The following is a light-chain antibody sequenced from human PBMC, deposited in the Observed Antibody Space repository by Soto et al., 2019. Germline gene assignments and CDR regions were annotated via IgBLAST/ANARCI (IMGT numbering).Light chain of an antibody. CDR2: QVS. V-gene: IGLV2-14*01. Sequence: QSALTQPASVSGSPGQPITISCAGTSSDIGYYNYVSWYPQHPGKAPKLMIYQVSHRPSGVSNRFSGSTSGYTASLTISGLRAEEDAYYHRTSFTSSNTGVFGGGTKLTVL. J-gene: IGLJ3*02. CDR3: TSFTSSNTGV. CDR1: SSDIGYYNY.